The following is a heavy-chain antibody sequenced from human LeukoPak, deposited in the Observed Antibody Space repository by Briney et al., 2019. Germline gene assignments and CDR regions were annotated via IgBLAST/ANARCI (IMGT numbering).Heavy chain of an antibody. J-gene: IGHJ4*02. CDR3: ACYSIADY. CDR1: GYSFTSYW. CDR2: IHPGDSDT. D-gene: IGHD3-10*01. V-gene: IGHV5-51*03. Sequence: GESLEISCKVSGYSFTSYWIGWVRQMPGKGLEWMGIIHPGDSDTRYSPSFQGQVTISADKSISTAYLQWSSLKASDSAMYYCACYSIADYWGQGTLVTVSS.